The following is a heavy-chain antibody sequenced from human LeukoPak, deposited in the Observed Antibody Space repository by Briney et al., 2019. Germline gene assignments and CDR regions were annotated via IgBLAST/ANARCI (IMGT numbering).Heavy chain of an antibody. Sequence: SETLSLTCTVSGGSISSYYWSWIRQPPGKGLEWIGYIYYSGDSNSNPSLKSRVTMSLDTSKNQFSLRLSSVTAADTAVYYCARDGEGLLWFGELSHDFDYWGQGTLVTVSS. CDR1: GGSISSYY. J-gene: IGHJ4*02. CDR3: ARDGEGLLWFGELSHDFDY. V-gene: IGHV4-59*12. CDR2: IYYSGDS. D-gene: IGHD3-10*01.